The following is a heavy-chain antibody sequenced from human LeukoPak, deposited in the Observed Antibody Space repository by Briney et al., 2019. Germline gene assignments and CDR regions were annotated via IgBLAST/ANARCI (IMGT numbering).Heavy chain of an antibody. CDR1: GFTFSSYA. CDR3: ARNILFAFDI. V-gene: IGHV3-23*01. Sequence: SGGSLRLSCAASGFTFSSYAMSWVRQAPGKGLEWVSAISGSGFSTYYADSVKGRFTISRDNSKNTLYLQVNSLRAEDTAMYYCARNILFAFDIWGQGTMVTVSS. D-gene: IGHD2/OR15-2a*01. J-gene: IGHJ3*02. CDR2: ISGSGFST.